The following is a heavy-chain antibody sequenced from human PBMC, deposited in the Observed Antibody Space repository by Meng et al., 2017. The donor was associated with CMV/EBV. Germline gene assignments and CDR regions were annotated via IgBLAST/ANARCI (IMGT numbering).Heavy chain of an antibody. CDR2: IYSGGST. CDR3: ARDQYYGSGGSYYYGMDV. Sequence: GGSLRLSCAASGFTVSSYYMSWVRRAPGKGLEWVSVIYSGGSTYYADSVKGRFTISRDNSKNTLYLQMNSLRAEDTAVYYCARDQYYGSGGSYYYGMDVWGQGTTVTVSS. V-gene: IGHV3-53*01. CDR1: GFTVSSYY. J-gene: IGHJ6*02. D-gene: IGHD3-10*01.